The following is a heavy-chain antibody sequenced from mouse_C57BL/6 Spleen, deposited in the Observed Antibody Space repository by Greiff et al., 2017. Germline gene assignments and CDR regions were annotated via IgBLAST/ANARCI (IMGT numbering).Heavy chain of an antibody. Sequence: DVHLVESGEGLVKPGGSLKLSCAASGFTFSSYAMSWVRQTPEKRLEWVAYISSGGDYIYYADTVKGRFTISRDNARNTLYLQMSSLKSEDTAMYYCHGSSYGYAMDYWGQGTSVTVSS. CDR3: HGSSYGYAMDY. V-gene: IGHV5-9-1*02. CDR1: GFTFSSYA. D-gene: IGHD1-1*01. J-gene: IGHJ4*01. CDR2: ISSGGDYI.